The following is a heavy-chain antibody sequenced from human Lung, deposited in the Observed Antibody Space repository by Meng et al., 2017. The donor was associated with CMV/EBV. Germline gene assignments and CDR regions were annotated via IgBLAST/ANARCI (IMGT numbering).Heavy chain of an antibody. V-gene: IGHV1-18*01. CDR2: ISAYNGNT. Sequence: ASXXXSCXASGYTFTSYGISWVRQAPGQGLEWMGWISAYNGNTNYAQKLQGRVTMTTDTSTSTAYMELRSLRSDDTAVYYCARGIVIAVAGTGVDYWGQGTLVTVSS. CDR3: ARGIVIAVAGTGVDY. J-gene: IGHJ4*02. CDR1: GYTFTSYG. D-gene: IGHD6-19*01.